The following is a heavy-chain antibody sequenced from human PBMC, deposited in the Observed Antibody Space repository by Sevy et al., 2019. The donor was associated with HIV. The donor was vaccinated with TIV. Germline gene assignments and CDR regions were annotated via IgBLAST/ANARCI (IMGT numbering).Heavy chain of an antibody. J-gene: IGHJ3*02. D-gene: IGHD3-22*01. V-gene: IGHV4-39*01. CDR2: IHHSGST. CDR1: GASISSTIYY. Sequence: SETLSLTCSVSGASISSTIYYWAWIRQSPGKGLEWFGSIHHSGSTYYNLSLKSRVTISVDTSKKQFSLKMNSVTAADTAVYYCAKHCSHYFDNSGYGEAFDIWGQGTKVTVSS. CDR3: AKHCSHYFDNSGYGEAFDI.